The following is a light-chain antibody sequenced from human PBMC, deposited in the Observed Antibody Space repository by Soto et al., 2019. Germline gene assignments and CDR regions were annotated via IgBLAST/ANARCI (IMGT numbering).Light chain of an antibody. CDR3: CSYAGSSRLL. CDR1: SSDVGSYNV. J-gene: IGLJ3*02. V-gene: IGLV2-23*02. Sequence: QSALTQPASVSGSPGQSITISCTGTSSDVGSYNVVSWYQQLPGEAPKLIIYEVNERPSGISNRFSGSKSGNTASLTISGLQDEDEADYYCCSYAGSSRLLFGGGTKLTVL. CDR2: EVN.